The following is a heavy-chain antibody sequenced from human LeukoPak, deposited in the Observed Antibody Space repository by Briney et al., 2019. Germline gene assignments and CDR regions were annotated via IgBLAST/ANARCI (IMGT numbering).Heavy chain of an antibody. CDR1: GFTFSKYW. V-gene: IGHV3-74*01. CDR2: INTDGTVT. D-gene: IGHD6-19*01. Sequence: PGGSLTLSCAASGFTFSKYWMLWLRQAPGKGLESVSRINTDGTVTTYADSVKGRFTVSRDNADNTMFLQMNSVRDEDTAVYYCATKQWLAPPPDSWGQGTPVTVSS. CDR3: ATKQWLAPPPDS. J-gene: IGHJ4*02.